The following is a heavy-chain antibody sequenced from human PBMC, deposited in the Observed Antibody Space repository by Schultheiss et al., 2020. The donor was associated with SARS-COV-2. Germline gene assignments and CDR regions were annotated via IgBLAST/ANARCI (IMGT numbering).Heavy chain of an antibody. Sequence: GGSLRLSCQGSGFSLTTYWIGWARQMPGKGPEWMGIIFPADSKTRYSPSFQGQVTISADKSTNTAYLQWSSLKASDTAMYYCARTPMTRYVTTVTSDLWGQGTQVTVSS. J-gene: IGHJ5*02. CDR3: ARTPMTRYVTTVTSDL. V-gene: IGHV5-51*01. CDR1: GFSLTTYW. CDR2: IFPADSKT. D-gene: IGHD4-17*01.